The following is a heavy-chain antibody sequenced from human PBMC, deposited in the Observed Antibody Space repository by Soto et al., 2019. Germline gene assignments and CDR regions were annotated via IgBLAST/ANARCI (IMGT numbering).Heavy chain of an antibody. CDR1: GFTFSSYA. V-gene: IGHV3-30-3*02. CDR2: ISYDGSNK. J-gene: IGHJ6*02. Sequence: PGGSLRLSCAASGFTFSSYAMHWVRQAPGKGLEWVAVISYDGSNKYYADSVKGRFTISRDNSKNTLYLQMNSLRAEDTAVYYCAKFDEPRGIYYYYYGMDVWGQGTTVTVSS. CDR3: AKFDEPRGIYYYYYGMDV.